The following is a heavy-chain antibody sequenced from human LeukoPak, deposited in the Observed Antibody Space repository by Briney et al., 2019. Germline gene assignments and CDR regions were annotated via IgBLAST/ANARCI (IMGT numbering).Heavy chain of an antibody. D-gene: IGHD4-17*01. V-gene: IGHV4-59*01. CDR1: GGSISSYY. CDR2: VHCSGST. J-gene: IGHJ5*02. CDR3: AGSTVGNWFDP. Sequence: SETLSLTCTVSGGSISSYYWSWIRQPPGKGLDYIGYVHCSGSTNYNPSLRSRVTISVDTSRNQFSLNLTSATAADTAIYYCAGSTVGNWFDPWGQGTLVTVSS.